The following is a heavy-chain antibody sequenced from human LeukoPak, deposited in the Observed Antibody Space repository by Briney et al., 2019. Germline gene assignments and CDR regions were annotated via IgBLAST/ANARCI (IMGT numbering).Heavy chain of an antibody. D-gene: IGHD1-14*01. Sequence: PGGSLRLSCAASGFTFSSYAMSWIRQPPGKGLEWIGEINHSGSTNYNPSLKSRVTISVDTSKNQFSLKLSSVTAADTAVYYCASIRRGYWGQGTLVTVSS. CDR2: INHSGST. CDR3: ASIRRGY. V-gene: IGHV4-34*01. J-gene: IGHJ4*02. CDR1: GFTFSSYA.